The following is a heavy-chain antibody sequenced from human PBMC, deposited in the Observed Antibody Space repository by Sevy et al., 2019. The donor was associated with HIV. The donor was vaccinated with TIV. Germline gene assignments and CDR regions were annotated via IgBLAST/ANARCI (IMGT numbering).Heavy chain of an antibody. CDR2: INSDGSST. J-gene: IGHJ4*02. CDR1: GITLTPYW. CDR3: SRGLYYYDMRGHQEPGDY. D-gene: IGHD3-22*01. Sequence: GGSLRLSCAASGITLTPYWMHWVRQAPGKGLVWVSRINSDGSSTSYAESVKGRFTISRDNGKNTLYLQMKSLRVEDTAVYFCSRGLYYYDMRGHQEPGDYWGQVVLVTVSS. V-gene: IGHV3-74*01.